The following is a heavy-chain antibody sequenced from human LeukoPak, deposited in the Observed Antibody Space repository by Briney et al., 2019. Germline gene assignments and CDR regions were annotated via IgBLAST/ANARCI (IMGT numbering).Heavy chain of an antibody. J-gene: IGHJ4*02. CDR2: IYSGGST. CDR1: GFTVSSNY. CDR3: ARFPVVGATTLYYFDY. V-gene: IGHV3-53*01. Sequence: GGSLRLSCAASGFTVSSNYMSWVRQAPGKGLEWVSVIYSGGSTYYADSVKGRLTISRDNSKNTLYLQMNSLRAEDTAVYYCARFPVVGATTLYYFDYWGQGTLVTVSS. D-gene: IGHD1-26*01.